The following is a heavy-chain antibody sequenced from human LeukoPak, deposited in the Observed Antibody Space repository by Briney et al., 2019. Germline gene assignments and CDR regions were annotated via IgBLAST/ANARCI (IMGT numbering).Heavy chain of an antibody. CDR2: ISWNSGSI. Sequence: GGSLRLSCAASGFTFDDYGMSWVRQAPGKGLEWVSGISWNSGSIGYADSVKGRFTISRDNAKNSLYLQMNSLRAEDTALYYCAKEASYYYGSGSLFDGFDPWGQGTLVTVSS. J-gene: IGHJ5*02. V-gene: IGHV3-9*01. CDR3: AKEASYYYGSGSLFDGFDP. CDR1: GFTFDDYG. D-gene: IGHD3-10*01.